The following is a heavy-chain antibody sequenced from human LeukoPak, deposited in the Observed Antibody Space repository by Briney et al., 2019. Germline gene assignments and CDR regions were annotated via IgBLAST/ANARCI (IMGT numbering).Heavy chain of an antibody. CDR2: TSGSGHNT. D-gene: IGHD4-17*01. V-gene: IGHV3-23*01. Sequence: GGSLRLSCAASGVTFSSYAITWIRQAPGKGLEWVSSTSGSGHNTYYADSVQGRFTISRDNSKNTLFLQMNSLRADDTAVYHCAKDPNGDYVGAFDMWGQGTMVTASS. CDR1: GVTFSSYA. CDR3: AKDPNGDYVGAFDM. J-gene: IGHJ3*02.